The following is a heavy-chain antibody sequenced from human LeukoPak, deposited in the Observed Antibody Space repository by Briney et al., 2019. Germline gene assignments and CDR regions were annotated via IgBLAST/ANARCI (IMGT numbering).Heavy chain of an antibody. V-gene: IGHV3-7*01. J-gene: IGHJ4*02. CDR1: GFTFRGCW. D-gene: IGHD3-3*01. Sequence: GGSLRLSCAVSGFTFRGCWMRWSRQAPGKGLEWVASIKHDGSEKYYVDSVRGRFTISRDNTMNSLYLQMSSLRAEDTAVYYCATDRGWRTSGYYLYYFEYWGQGTLVTFSS. CDR3: ATDRGWRTSGYYLYYFEY. CDR2: IKHDGSEK.